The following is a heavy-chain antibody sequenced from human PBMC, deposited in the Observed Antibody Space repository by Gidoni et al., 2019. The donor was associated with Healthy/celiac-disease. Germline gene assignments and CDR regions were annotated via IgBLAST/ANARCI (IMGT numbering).Heavy chain of an antibody. CDR3: ARDGGRPNWFDP. Sequence: PSETLSLTCAVSGSSISSGYYWGWIRQPPGKGLEWIGSIYHSGSTYYTPSLKSRVTISVDTSKNQFSLKLSSVTAADTAVYYCARDGGRPNWFDPWGQGTLVTVSS. CDR1: GSSISSGYY. V-gene: IGHV4-38-2*02. CDR2: IYHSGST. J-gene: IGHJ5*02.